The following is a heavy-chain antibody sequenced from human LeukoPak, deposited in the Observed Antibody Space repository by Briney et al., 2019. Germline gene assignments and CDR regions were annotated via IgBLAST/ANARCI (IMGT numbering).Heavy chain of an antibody. CDR1: GFTFSSYG. J-gene: IGHJ4*02. V-gene: IGHV3-30*18. CDR2: ISYDGSNK. CDR3: AKDRRTTETFDY. D-gene: IGHD1-1*01. Sequence: GGSLRLSCAASGFTFSSYGMHWVRQAPDKGLEWVAVISYDGSNKYYADSVKGRFTISRDNSKNTLYLQMNSLRAEDTAVYYCAKDRRTTETFDYWGQGTLVTVSS.